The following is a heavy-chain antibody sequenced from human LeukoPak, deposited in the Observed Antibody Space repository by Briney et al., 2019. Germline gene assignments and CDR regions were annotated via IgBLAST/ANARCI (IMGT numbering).Heavy chain of an antibody. D-gene: IGHD1-1*01. CDR1: GGTFSSYA. Sequence: VKVSCKASGGTFSSYAISWVRQAPGQGLEWMGRIIPILGIANYAQKFKGRVTITADKSTSTAYMELSSLRSEDTAVYYCARAVQLERRYFDYWGQGTLVTVSS. V-gene: IGHV1-69*04. CDR3: ARAVQLERRYFDY. CDR2: IIPILGIA. J-gene: IGHJ4*02.